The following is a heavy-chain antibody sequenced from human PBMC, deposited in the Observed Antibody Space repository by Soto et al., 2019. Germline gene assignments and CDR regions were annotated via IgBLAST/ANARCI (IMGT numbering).Heavy chain of an antibody. D-gene: IGHD2-21*02. CDR3: TTEGVVVTSTGMDV. CDR2: IKSKTDGGTT. CDR1: VFTFGNAW. Sequence: GGALRLDCATSVFTFGNAWMIWVRQAPGKGLEWVGRIKSKTDGGTTDYAAPVKVIFTISRDDSKNTLYLQMNSLKTEDTAVYYCTTEGVVVTSTGMDVWGQETTVTVSS. J-gene: IGHJ6*02. V-gene: IGHV3-15*01.